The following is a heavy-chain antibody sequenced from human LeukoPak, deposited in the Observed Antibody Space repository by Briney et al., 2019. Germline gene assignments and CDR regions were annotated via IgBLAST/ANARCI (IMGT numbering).Heavy chain of an antibody. D-gene: IGHD5-12*01. CDR1: GYTFTGYY. V-gene: IGHV1-2*02. CDR2: INPNSGGT. CDR3: ARALPIAATSFDY. Sequence: ASVKVSCKASGYTFTGYYMHWVRQAPGQGLEWMGWINPNSGGTNYAQKFQGRVTMTRDTSISTAYMELSRLRSDDTAVYYCARALPIAATSFDYWGQGTLVTVSS. J-gene: IGHJ4*02.